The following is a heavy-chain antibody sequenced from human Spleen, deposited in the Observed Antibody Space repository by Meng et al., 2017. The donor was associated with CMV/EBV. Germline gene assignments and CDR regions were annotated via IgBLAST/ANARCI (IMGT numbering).Heavy chain of an antibody. Sequence: ETLSLTCTVSGGSISSSSYYWGWIRQPPGKGLEWIGSIYYSGSPYYNPSLKSRVTISVDTSKNQFSLKLNSVTAADTAVYYCARQNYYDSSGSSDYWGQGTLVTVSS. D-gene: IGHD3-22*01. CDR3: ARQNYYDSSGSSDY. J-gene: IGHJ4*02. V-gene: IGHV4-39*01. CDR1: GGSISSSSYY. CDR2: IYYSGSP.